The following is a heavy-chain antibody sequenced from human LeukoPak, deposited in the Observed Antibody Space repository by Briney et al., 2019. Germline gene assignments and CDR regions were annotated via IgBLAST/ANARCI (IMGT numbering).Heavy chain of an antibody. D-gene: IGHD3-16*01. CDR1: GESFSGYY. CDR3: ATFPDYEPIDN. Sequence: PSETLSLTCVFSGESFSGYYWSWIRQPPGKGLEWIGDINHRGGTSCNPSLKSRLSISIDTSKNQFSLILDSVTAADTAVYFCATFPDYEPIDNWGQGTLVTVSS. J-gene: IGHJ4*02. V-gene: IGHV4-34*01. CDR2: INHRGGT.